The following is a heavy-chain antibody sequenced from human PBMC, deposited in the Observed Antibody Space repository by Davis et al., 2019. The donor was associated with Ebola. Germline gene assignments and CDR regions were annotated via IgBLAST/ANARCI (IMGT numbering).Heavy chain of an antibody. D-gene: IGHD4-17*01. V-gene: IGHV3-23*01. CDR1: GFTFSSYA. Sequence: GESLKISCAASGFTFSSYAMSWVRQAPGKGLEWVSAISGSGGSTYYADSVKGRFTISRDNSKNTLYLQMNSLRAEDTAVYYCAKDPTVTTTGYYGMDVWGQGTTVTVSS. J-gene: IGHJ6*02. CDR3: AKDPTVTTTGYYGMDV. CDR2: ISGSGGST.